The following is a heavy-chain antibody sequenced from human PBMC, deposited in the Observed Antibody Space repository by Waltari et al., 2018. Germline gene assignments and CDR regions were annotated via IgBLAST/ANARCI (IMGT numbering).Heavy chain of an antibody. CDR2: IIPIFGTA. J-gene: IGHJ4*02. CDR3: ARGPAPTVTTSHHY. CDR1: GAPFSSYA. Sequence: QVQLVQSGAEVKKPGSSVKVSCKASGAPFSSYAIRWVRPAPGQGLEWMGGIIPIFGTANYAQKFQGRVTITADESTSTAYMELSSLRSEDTAVYYCARGPAPTVTTSHHYWGQGTLVTVSS. V-gene: IGHV1-69*13. D-gene: IGHD4-4*01.